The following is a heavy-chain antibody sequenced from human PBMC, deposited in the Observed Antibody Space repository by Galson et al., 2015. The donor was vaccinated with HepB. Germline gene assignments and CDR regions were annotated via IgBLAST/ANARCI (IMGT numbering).Heavy chain of an antibody. CDR1: GYSFTTHW. V-gene: IGHV5-51*01. J-gene: IGHJ4*02. CDR2: IYPTDSDT. Sequence: QSGAEVKKPGESLRISCKASGYSFTTHWIGWVRQKPGKGLEWMGIIYPTDSDTRYSPSFTGQVIISADKSNSTAYLQWSSLKDSDTAIYYCARQASPDFFVWLSLYYFDFWGQGTLVTVSS. CDR3: ARQASPDFFVWLSLYYFDF. D-gene: IGHD3-3*01.